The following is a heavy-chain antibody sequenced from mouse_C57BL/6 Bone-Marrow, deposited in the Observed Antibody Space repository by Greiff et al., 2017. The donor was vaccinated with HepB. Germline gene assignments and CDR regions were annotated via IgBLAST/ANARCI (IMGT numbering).Heavy chain of an antibody. CDR2: IHPNSGST. D-gene: IGHD2-4*01. CDR1: GYTFTSYW. Sequence: VQLQQSGAELVKPGASVKLSCKASGYTFTSYWMHWVKQRPGQGLEWIGMIHPNSGSTNYNEKFKSKATLTVDKSSSTAYMQLSSLTSEDSAVYYCASYYDYERDYWGQGTTLTVSS. CDR3: ASYYDYERDY. V-gene: IGHV1-64*01. J-gene: IGHJ2*01.